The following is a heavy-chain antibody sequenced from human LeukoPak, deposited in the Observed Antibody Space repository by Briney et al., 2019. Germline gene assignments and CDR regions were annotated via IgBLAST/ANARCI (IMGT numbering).Heavy chain of an antibody. CDR1: GYTFTSYG. D-gene: IGHD3-3*01. CDR2: ISAYNGNT. Sequence: ASVKVSCKASGYTFTSYGISWVRQAPEQGLEWMGWISAYNGNTNYAQKLQGRVTMTTDTSTSTAYMELRNLRSDDTAVYYCARDQRHYDFWSGYYTVVGISNYYYYGMDAWGQGTTVTVSS. CDR3: ARDQRHYDFWSGYYTVVGISNYYYYGMDA. V-gene: IGHV1-18*01. J-gene: IGHJ6*02.